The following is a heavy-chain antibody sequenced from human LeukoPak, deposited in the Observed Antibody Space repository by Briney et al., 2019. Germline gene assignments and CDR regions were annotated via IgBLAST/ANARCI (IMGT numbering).Heavy chain of an antibody. CDR2: LKGDGSEA. J-gene: IGHJ4*02. CDR3: VRDAGGY. V-gene: IGHV3-74*01. Sequence: AGGSLRLSCLASGFTFRSHSMHWVRQAPGEGLVWVSRLKGDGSEASYADSVKGRFTISRDNSRNTLYLQINGLRAEDTAMYYCVRDAGGYWGQGTPVTVSS. CDR1: GFTFRSHS.